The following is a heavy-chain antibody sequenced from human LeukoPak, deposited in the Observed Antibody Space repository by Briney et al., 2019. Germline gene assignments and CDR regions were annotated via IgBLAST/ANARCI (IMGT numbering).Heavy chain of an antibody. CDR1: GFTFSSYW. V-gene: IGHV3-7*03. CDR3: ARLGPASSGWPESFDY. J-gene: IGHJ4*02. D-gene: IGHD6-19*01. CDR2: INKDGGEK. Sequence: GGSLRLSCAASGFTFSSYWMSWVRQAPGKGLEWVANINKDGGEKYYVDSVKGRFTISRDNAKNSLDLQMNSLRVEDTAVYYCARLGPASSGWPESFDYWGQGTLVTVSS.